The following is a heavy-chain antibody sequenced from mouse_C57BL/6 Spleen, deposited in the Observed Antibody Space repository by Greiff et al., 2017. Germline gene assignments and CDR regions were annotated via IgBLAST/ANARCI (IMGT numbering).Heavy chain of an antibody. CDR1: GFSLTSYG. Sequence: VKVEESGSGLVAPSQCLSITCTVSGFSLTSYGVDWVRQSPGKGLEWLGVIWGVGSTNYNSALKSRLSISKDNSKSQVFLKMNSLQTDDTAMYYCASGWSAMDYWGQGTSVTVSS. CDR3: ASGWSAMDY. J-gene: IGHJ4*01. V-gene: IGHV2-6*01. CDR2: IWGVGST. D-gene: IGHD1-1*02.